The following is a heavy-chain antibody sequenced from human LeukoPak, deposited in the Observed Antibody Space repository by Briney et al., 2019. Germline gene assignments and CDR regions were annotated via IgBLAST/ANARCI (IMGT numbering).Heavy chain of an antibody. V-gene: IGHV3-21*01. J-gene: IGHJ4*02. CDR2: ISSSSSYI. CDR3: ARDGLRGLTHFDY. D-gene: IGHD1-14*01. Sequence: PGGSLRLSCAASGFTFSSYAMNWVRQAPGKGLEWVSSISSSSSYIYYADSVKGRFTISRDNAKNSLYLQMNSLRAEDTAVYYCARDGLRGLTHFDYWGQGTLVTVSS. CDR1: GFTFSSYA.